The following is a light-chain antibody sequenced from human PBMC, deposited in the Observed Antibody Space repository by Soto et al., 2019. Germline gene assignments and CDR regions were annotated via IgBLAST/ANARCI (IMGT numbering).Light chain of an antibody. V-gene: IGKV3-20*01. Sequence: ELVLTQSPGTLSLSPGERSTLSCRASQSVSSSSLAWYQQRPGQAPRLLIYGTYSRATGIPDRFSGSGSGTDFTLTISRLEPEDFAVYFCQRYGSSPLITCGQGTRLEIK. CDR2: GTY. CDR3: QRYGSSPLIT. J-gene: IGKJ5*01. CDR1: QSVSSSS.